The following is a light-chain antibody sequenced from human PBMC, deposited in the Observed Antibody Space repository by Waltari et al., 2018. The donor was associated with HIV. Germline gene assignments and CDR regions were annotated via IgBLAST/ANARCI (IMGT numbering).Light chain of an antibody. V-gene: IGLV3-21*04. CDR1: YIGSNN. CDR3: QIWDSSLDHVL. CDR2: YDS. J-gene: IGLJ2*01. Sequence: SYVLTQTPSVSLAPGHTARITCGGNYIGSNNVHWYQQKPGQAPVLVIYYDSDRPSGIPERFSGSNSGNTATLTISRVEAGDEADYYCQIWDSSLDHVLFGGGTKLTVL.